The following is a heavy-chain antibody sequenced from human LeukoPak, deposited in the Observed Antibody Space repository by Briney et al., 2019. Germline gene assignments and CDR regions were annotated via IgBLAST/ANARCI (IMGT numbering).Heavy chain of an antibody. CDR2: INHSGST. D-gene: IGHD6-19*01. V-gene: IGHV4-34*01. CDR3: ASGGWYGGGYYYYYMDV. Sequence: PSGTLSLTCAVYGGSFSGYYWSWIRQPPGKGLEWIGEINHSGSTNYNPSLKSRVTISVDTSKNQFSLKLSSVTAADTAVYYCASGGWYGGGYYYYYMDVWGKGTTVTVSS. J-gene: IGHJ6*03. CDR1: GGSFSGYY.